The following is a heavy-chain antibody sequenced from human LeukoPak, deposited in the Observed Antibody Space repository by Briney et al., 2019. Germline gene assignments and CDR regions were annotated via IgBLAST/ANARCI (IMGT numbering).Heavy chain of an antibody. D-gene: IGHD3-10*01. CDR1: GFTVSSNS. CDR2: IYSGGST. CDR3: ARVGISMVRGVEYFQH. J-gene: IGHJ1*01. V-gene: IGHV3-53*01. Sequence: GGSLRLSCAASGFTVSSNSMSLVRQAPGKGLEWVSVIYSGGSTYYADSVKGRFTISRDNSKNTLYLQMNSLRAEDTAMYYCARVGISMVRGVEYFQHWGQGTLVTVSS.